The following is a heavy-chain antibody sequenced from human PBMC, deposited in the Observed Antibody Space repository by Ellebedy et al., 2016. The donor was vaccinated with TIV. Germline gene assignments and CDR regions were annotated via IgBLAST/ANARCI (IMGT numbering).Heavy chain of an antibody. CDR3: AKREGLLWFGELPHNDAFDI. CDR2: ISGSGGST. V-gene: IGHV3-23*01. J-gene: IGHJ3*02. Sequence: GESLKISCAASGFTFSSYAMSWVRQAPGKGLEWVSAISGSGGSTYYADSVKGRFTISRDNSKNTLYLQMNSLRAEDTAVYYCAKREGLLWFGELPHNDAFDIWGQGTMVTVSS. CDR1: GFTFSSYA. D-gene: IGHD3-10*01.